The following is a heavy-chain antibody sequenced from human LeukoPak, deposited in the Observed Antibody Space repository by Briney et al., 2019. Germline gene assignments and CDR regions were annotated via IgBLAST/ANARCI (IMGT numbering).Heavy chain of an antibody. CDR2: INHSGST. J-gene: IGHJ4*02. CDR3: ARSNMVRGVRALDY. CDR1: GGSFSGYY. Sequence: SETLSLTCAVYGGSFSGYYWSWIRHPPGKGLEWIGEINHSGSTNYHPSLKSRVTISVDTSKNQFSLRLSSVTAADTAVYYCARSNMVRGVRALDYWGQGTLVTVSS. D-gene: IGHD3-10*01. V-gene: IGHV4-34*01.